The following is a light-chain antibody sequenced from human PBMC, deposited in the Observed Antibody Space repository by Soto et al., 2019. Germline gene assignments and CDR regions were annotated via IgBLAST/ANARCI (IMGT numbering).Light chain of an antibody. CDR2: GAS. CDR3: QQYGSSPPYT. Sequence: EIVLTQSPGTLSLSPGERATLSCRASQSVSSSYLAWYQQKPGQAPRLLIYGASSSATGIPDRFSGSGSGTDFTLTISRLEPEDFAVYYCQQYGSSPPYTFGQGTKLVIK. J-gene: IGKJ2*01. V-gene: IGKV3-20*01. CDR1: QSVSSSY.